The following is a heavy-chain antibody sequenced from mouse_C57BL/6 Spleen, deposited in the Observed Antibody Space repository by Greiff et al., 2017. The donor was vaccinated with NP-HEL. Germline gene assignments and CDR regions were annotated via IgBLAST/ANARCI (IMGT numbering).Heavy chain of an antibody. J-gene: IGHJ2*01. CDR3: ARSRSFGNYFDY. D-gene: IGHD3-1*01. CDR2: IDPSDSYT. Sequence: VQLQQPGAELVKPGASVKLSCKVSGYTFTSYWMQWVKQRPGQGLEWIEEIDPSDSYTNYNQKFKGKATLTVDTSSSTAYMQLSSLTSEDSAVYYCARSRSFGNYFDYWGQGTTLTVSS. CDR1: GYTFTSYW. V-gene: IGHV1-50*01.